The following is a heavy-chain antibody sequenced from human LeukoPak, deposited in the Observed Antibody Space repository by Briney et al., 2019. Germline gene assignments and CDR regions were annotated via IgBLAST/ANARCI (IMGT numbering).Heavy chain of an antibody. V-gene: IGHV1-69*02. CDR1: GGTFSSYT. CDR2: IIPILGIA. Sequence: SVKVSCKASGGTFSSYTISWVRQTPGQGLEWMGRIIPILGIANYAQKFQGRVTITADKSTSTAYMELSSLRSEDTAVYYCASSSGGEAGIDYWGQGTLVTVSS. D-gene: IGHD2-15*01. CDR3: ASSSGGEAGIDY. J-gene: IGHJ4*02.